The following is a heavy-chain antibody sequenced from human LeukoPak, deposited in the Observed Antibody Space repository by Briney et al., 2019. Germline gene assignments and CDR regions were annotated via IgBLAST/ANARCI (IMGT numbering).Heavy chain of an antibody. CDR2: ISGSGGST. D-gene: IGHD3-10*01. Sequence: GGSLRLSCAASGFTFSSYAMSWVRQAPGKGLEWVSAISGSGGSTYYADSVKGRFTISRDNSKNTLYLQMNSLRAEDTAVYYCAKAQGKVRGVSLYFDYWGQGTLVTVSS. J-gene: IGHJ4*02. CDR3: AKAQGKVRGVSLYFDY. V-gene: IGHV3-23*01. CDR1: GFTFSSYA.